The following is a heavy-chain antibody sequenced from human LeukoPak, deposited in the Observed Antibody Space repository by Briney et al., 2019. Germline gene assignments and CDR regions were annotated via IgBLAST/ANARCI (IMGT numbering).Heavy chain of an antibody. V-gene: IGHV4-4*07. CDR1: GDSISNYY. Sequence: SETLSLTCIVSGDSISNYYWSWIRQPAGKGLEWIGRIYTSGSTNYNPSLKSRVTMSVDTSKNQFALKLSSVTAADTAVYYCAREAAAGTFYFDYWGQGTLVTVSS. J-gene: IGHJ4*02. D-gene: IGHD6-13*01. CDR2: IYTSGST. CDR3: AREAAAGTFYFDY.